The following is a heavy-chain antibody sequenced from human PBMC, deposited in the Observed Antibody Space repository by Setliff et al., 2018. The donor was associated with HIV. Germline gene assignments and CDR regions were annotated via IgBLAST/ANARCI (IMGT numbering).Heavy chain of an antibody. CDR2: VYPGDSDT. CDR1: GFNFLAHW. J-gene: IGHJ4*02. V-gene: IGHV5-51*01. Sequence: GESLKISCQGSGFNFLAHWIGWVRQVPGKGLEWMGIVYPGDSDTRYNPSFEGQVIVSADKTITTAYLQLTSLKASDTAIYYCARLPYYVSGGVFDHWGKGTLVTDSS. D-gene: IGHD3-10*01. CDR3: ARLPYYVSGGVFDH.